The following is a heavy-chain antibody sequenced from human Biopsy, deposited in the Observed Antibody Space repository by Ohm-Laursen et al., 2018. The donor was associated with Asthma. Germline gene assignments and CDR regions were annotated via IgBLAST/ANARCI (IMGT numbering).Heavy chain of an antibody. Sequence: SQTLSLTCTVSGGSISSGAYYWSWVRQPPGKGLEWIGYIYYIGSTYYNPSLKSRVAISLDMSKNQFSLKLSSVTAADTAVYFCARRGGVRRYFDYWGQGTLVTVSS. V-gene: IGHV4-30-4*01. CDR3: ARRGGVRRYFDY. J-gene: IGHJ4*02. CDR2: IYYIGST. D-gene: IGHD3-16*01. CDR1: GGSISSGAYY.